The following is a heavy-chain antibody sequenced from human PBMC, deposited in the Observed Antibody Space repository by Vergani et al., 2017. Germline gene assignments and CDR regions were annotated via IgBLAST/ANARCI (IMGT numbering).Heavy chain of an antibody. J-gene: IGHJ5*02. D-gene: IGHD3-3*01. Sequence: QLQLQESGPGLVKPSEPLSLTCTVSGGSISSSSYYWGWIRQPPGKGLEWIGEINHSGSTNYNPSLKSRVTISVDTSKNQFSLKLSSVTAADTAVYYCASHVLRFLEWGRRYNWFDPWGQGTLVTVSS. CDR3: ASHVLRFLEWGRRYNWFDP. V-gene: IGHV4-39*07. CDR2: INHSGST. CDR1: GGSISSSSYY.